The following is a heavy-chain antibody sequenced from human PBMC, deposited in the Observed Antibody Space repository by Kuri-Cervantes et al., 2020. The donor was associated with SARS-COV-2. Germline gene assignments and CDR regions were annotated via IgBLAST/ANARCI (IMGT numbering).Heavy chain of an antibody. J-gene: IGHJ3*02. Sequence: SVKVSCKASGDTFTYRFLHWVRQAPGQAPEWMGWITPFNGNTKYVQKFQDRVTITRDRSMNTAYMELSSLRSEDTAMYYCARSGPGAISREDGALDIWGQGTMVTVSS. CDR2: ITPFNGNT. CDR3: ARSGPGAISREDGALDI. CDR1: GDTFTYRF. V-gene: IGHV1-45*02. D-gene: IGHD4/OR15-4a*01.